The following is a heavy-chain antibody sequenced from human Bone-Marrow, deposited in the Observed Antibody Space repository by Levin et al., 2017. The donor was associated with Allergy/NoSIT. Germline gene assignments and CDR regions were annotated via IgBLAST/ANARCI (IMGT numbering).Heavy chain of an antibody. CDR1: GFSFDAYA. D-gene: IGHD5-12*01. V-gene: IGHV3-9*01. Sequence: PGGSLRLSCVTSGFSFDAYAIHWVRQRPGKGLEWVSGISWNSGGIDYADSVKGRFTISRDNAKNSVYLQMNSLRPEDTALYYCAKVQRGYSYAPYYGMDVWGQGTTVTVSS. J-gene: IGHJ6*02. CDR3: AKVQRGYSYAPYYGMDV. CDR2: ISWNSGGI.